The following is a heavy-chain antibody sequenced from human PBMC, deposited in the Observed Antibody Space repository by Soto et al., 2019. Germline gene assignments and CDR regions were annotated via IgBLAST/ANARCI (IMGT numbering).Heavy chain of an antibody. V-gene: IGHV4-59*01. Sequence: SETLSLTCTVSGGSISSYYWSGIRQPPGKGLEWIGYIYDSGSTNYNPSLKSRVTISVDTSKNQFSLKLSSVTAADTAVYYCAGTRGYCSGGSCPTVVDYWGQGTLVTVSS. D-gene: IGHD2-15*01. J-gene: IGHJ4*02. CDR2: IYDSGST. CDR3: AGTRGYCSGGSCPTVVDY. CDR1: GGSISSYY.